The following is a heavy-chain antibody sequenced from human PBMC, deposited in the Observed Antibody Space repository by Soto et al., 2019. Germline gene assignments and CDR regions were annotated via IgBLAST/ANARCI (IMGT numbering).Heavy chain of an antibody. CDR1: GYTFNRFG. V-gene: IGHV1-18*01. CDR2: ISGNNGDT. CDR3: AKSGDGNWFET. Sequence: QARLVQSGAEVQKPGASVKVSCKGSGYTFNRFGVAWVRQAPGQGLEWMGWISGNNGDTDYAQKFQGRVTMTTDTSXTTAXMXXXSLXSDDTAVYYCAKSGDGNWFETWGQGTLVIVSS. J-gene: IGHJ5*02.